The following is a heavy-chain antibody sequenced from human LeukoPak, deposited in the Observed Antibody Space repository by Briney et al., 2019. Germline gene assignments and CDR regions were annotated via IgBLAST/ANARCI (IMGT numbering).Heavy chain of an antibody. CDR3: ARVRSGGWYDPVDY. Sequence: GGSLRLSCAASGFTFDGYGMNWVRQIPGKGLEWVSAINWNGGSTGYADSVKGRFTISRDNAKSSLYLQMNSLRAEDTALYYCARVRSGGWYDPVDYWGQGTLVTVSS. CDR1: GFTFDGYG. V-gene: IGHV3-20*04. D-gene: IGHD6-19*01. J-gene: IGHJ4*02. CDR2: INWNGGST.